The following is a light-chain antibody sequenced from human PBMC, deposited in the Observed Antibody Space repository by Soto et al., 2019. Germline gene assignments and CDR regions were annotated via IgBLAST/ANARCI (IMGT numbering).Light chain of an antibody. CDR1: QSISIW. J-gene: IGKJ2*01. V-gene: IGKV1-5*01. Sequence: DMQMTQSPSTLSASVGDRVTITCRASQSISIWLAWYQQKPGKAPKFLIYDASSLQSGVPSRFSGSGSGTEFTLTISSLQPDDFATYYCQQFNNYLYTFGQGTKLEIK. CDR2: DAS. CDR3: QQFNNYLYT.